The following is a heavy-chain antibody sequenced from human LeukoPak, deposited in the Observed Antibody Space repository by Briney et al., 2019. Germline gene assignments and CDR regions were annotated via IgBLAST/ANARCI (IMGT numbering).Heavy chain of an antibody. CDR2: INAGNGNT. J-gene: IGHJ4*02. CDR3: ARGYYDFWSGYYAFFDY. CDR1: GYTFTSYA. D-gene: IGHD3-3*01. Sequence: ASVKVSCKASGYTFTSYAMHWVRQAPGQRLERMGWINAGNGNTKYSQKFQGRVTITRDTSASTAYMELSSLRSEDTAVYYCARGYYDFWSGYYAFFDYWGQGTLVTVSS. V-gene: IGHV1-3*01.